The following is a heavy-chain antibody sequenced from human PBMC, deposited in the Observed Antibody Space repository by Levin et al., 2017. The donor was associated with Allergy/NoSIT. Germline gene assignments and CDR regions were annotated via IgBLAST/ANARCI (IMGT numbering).Heavy chain of an antibody. CDR1: GGSFSGYY. Sequence: SQTLSLTCAVYGGSFSGYYWSWIRQPPGKGLEWIGEINHSGSTNYNPSLKSRVTISVDTSKNQFSLKLSSVTAADTAVYYCARVRDGYNYDAFDIWGQGTMVTVSS. CDR2: INHSGST. J-gene: IGHJ3*02. CDR3: ARVRDGYNYDAFDI. V-gene: IGHV4-34*01. D-gene: IGHD5-24*01.